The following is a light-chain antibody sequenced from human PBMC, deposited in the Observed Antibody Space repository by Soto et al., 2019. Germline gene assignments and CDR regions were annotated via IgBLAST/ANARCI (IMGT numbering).Light chain of an antibody. CDR1: QGISSY. CDR2: AAS. V-gene: IGKV1-8*01. CDR3: QQYYSYPRT. Sequence: IRINHSPSSFSSSHGHGETETCRASQGISSYLAWYQQKPGKAPKLLIYAASTLQSGVPSRFSGSGSGTDFTLTISCLQSEDFATYYCQQYYSYPRTFGQGTKVDIK. J-gene: IGKJ1*01.